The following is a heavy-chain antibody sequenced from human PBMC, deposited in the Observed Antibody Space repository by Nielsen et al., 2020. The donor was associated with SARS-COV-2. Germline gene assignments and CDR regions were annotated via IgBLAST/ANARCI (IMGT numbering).Heavy chain of an antibody. D-gene: IGHD3-22*01. V-gene: IGHV4-34*01. CDR3: ARRNGSGYYRQFDY. J-gene: IGHJ4*02. Sequence: GSLRLSCAVYGGSFSGYYWSWIRQPPGKGLEWIGEINHSGSTNYNPSLKSRVTISVDTSKNQFSLKQSSVTAADTAVYYCARRNGSGYYRQFDYWGQGTLVTVSS. CDR2: INHSGST. CDR1: GGSFSGYY.